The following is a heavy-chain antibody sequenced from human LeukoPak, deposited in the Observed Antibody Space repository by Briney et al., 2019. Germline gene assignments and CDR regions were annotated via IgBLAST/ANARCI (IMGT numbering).Heavy chain of an antibody. CDR2: INHSGST. CDR1: GGSFSGYN. CDR3: ARGPPLSDYYDGSGYYYFDY. Sequence: SETLSLTCAVYGGSFSGYNWSWIRQPPGKGLEWIGEINHSGSTNYNPSLKSRVTISVDTSKNQFSLKLTSVTAADTAVYYCARGPPLSDYYDGSGYYYFDYWGQGTLVTVSS. D-gene: IGHD3-22*01. J-gene: IGHJ4*02. V-gene: IGHV4-34*01.